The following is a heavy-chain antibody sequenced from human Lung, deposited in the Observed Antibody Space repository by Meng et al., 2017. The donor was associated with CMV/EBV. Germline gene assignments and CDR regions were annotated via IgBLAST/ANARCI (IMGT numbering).Heavy chain of an antibody. D-gene: IGHD3-10*02. CDR2: IRPNSGAT. V-gene: IGHV1-2*02. CDR1: GYTFINNY. CDR3: ARGGWTCMLGACCDY. J-gene: IGHJ4*02. Sequence: SVXVSXXASGYTFINNYIHWVRQAPGQGLQWMGRIRPNSGATTYAQTFQGRVTMTSDSSASTAYMELSRLTFDDAAIYFCARGGWTCMLGACCDYWGQGAXVTVSS.